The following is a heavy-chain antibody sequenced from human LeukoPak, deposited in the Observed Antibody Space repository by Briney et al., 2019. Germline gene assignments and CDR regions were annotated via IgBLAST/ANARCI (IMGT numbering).Heavy chain of an antibody. CDR1: GGSISSYY. D-gene: IGHD3-3*01. CDR2: IYYSGST. J-gene: IGHJ6*02. Sequence: SETLSLTCTVSGGSISSYYWSWIRQPPGKGLEWIGYIYYSGSTNYNPSLKSRVTISVDTSKNQFSLKLSSVTAADTAVYYCARGRPYYGFWSGYYSRYYYCGMDVWGQGTTVTVSS. V-gene: IGHV4-59*01. CDR3: ARGRPYYGFWSGYYSRYYYCGMDV.